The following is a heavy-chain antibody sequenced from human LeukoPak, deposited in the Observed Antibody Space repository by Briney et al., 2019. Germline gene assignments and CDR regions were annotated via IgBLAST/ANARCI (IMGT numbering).Heavy chain of an antibody. V-gene: IGHV3-53*01. J-gene: IGHJ4*02. Sequence: RPGGSLRLSCAASGFTVSSNYMSWVRQAPGKGLEWVSVIYSGGSTYYADSVKGRFTISRDNSKNTLYLQMNSLRAEDTAVYYCARARKDYVGVYFDYWGQGALVTVSS. CDR2: IYSGGST. D-gene: IGHD1-26*01. CDR1: GFTVSSNY. CDR3: ARARKDYVGVYFDY.